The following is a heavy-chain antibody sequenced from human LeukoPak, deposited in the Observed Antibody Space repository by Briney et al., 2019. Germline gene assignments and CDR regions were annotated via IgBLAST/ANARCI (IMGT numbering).Heavy chain of an antibody. J-gene: IGHJ4*02. CDR2: MNPNSGNT. CDR3: ARAGYPGIAAAVNY. Sequence: ASVKVSCKASGYTFTSYDINWVRQATGQGLEWMGWMNPNSGNTGYAQKFQGRVTMTRNTSISTAYMELSSLRSEDTAVYYCARAGYPGIAAAVNYWGQGTLVTVSS. V-gene: IGHV1-8*01. D-gene: IGHD6-13*01. CDR1: GYTFTSYD.